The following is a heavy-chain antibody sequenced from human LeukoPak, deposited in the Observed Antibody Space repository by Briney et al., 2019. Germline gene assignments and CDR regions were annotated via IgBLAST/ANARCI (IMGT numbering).Heavy chain of an antibody. D-gene: IGHD1-26*01. CDR1: GYSLTNYW. J-gene: IGHJ4*02. CDR2: IYPGDSDT. CDR3: ARREVGPTLPDY. Sequence: GESLQISCKGSGYSLTNYWIGWVRQLPGKGLEWMGIIYPGDSDTRYSPSFQGQVTILVDKSISTAYLQWSSLKASDTAMYYCARREVGPTLPDYWGQGTLVTVSS. V-gene: IGHV5-51*01.